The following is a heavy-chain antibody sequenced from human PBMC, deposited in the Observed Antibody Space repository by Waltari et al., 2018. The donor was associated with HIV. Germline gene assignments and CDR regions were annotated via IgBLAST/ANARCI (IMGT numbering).Heavy chain of an antibody. J-gene: IGHJ4*02. CDR3: ARDLFSRNSGYDWALGN. Sequence: QVQLVQSGAEVKKPGSSVKVSCKAFGGPFSRNAISWVRQAPGQGLEWVGGIVPIFGSTTYAQRFQGRVTITADESSTTAYMDLSSLRSEDTAVYYCARDLFSRNSGYDWALGNWGQGTLVTVSS. D-gene: IGHD5-12*01. CDR1: GGPFSRNA. CDR2: IVPIFGST. V-gene: IGHV1-69*01.